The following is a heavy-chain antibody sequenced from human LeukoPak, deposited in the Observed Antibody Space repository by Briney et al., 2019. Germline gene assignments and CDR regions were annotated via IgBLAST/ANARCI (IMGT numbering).Heavy chain of an antibody. V-gene: IGHV3-20*04. CDR1: GFTFDDYG. J-gene: IGHJ3*01. D-gene: IGHD6-13*01. CDR2: INWKGGST. Sequence: GGSLRLSCAASGFTFDDYGMSWVRQAPGKGLEGVSGINWKGGSTGYADSVKGRFTISRDNAKNSLYLQMNSLRAEDTALYYCARDSAGYSSNWGQGTMVTVSS. CDR3: ARDSAGYSSN.